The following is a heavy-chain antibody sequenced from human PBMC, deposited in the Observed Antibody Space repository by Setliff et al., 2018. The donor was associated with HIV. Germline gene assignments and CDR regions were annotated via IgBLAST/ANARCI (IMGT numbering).Heavy chain of an antibody. D-gene: IGHD2-2*02. CDR1: GFFFKNAW. CDR3: AKGVKYLDP. Sequence: PGGSLRLSCAASGFFFKNAWMTWVRQAPGKGLEWVSVICNDGSTHYADSVKGRFTVSRDTSINLLYMHMHRLIAEDTAVYYCAKGVKYLDPWGQGTLVTVSS. V-gene: IGHV3-53*01. CDR2: ICNDGST. J-gene: IGHJ5*02.